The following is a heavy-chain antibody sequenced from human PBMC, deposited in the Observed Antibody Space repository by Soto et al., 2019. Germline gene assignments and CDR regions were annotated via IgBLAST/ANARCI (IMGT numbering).Heavy chain of an antibody. D-gene: IGHD3-3*01. CDR3: ARGGITIFGDYYYYYMDV. CDR1: GYTVTSDG. Sequence: GSVKVSCKACGYTVTSDGISLLRPAPGRGLEWMGWISAYNGNTNYAQKLQGRVTMTTDTSTSTAYMELRSLRSDDTAVYYCARGGITIFGDYYYYYMDVWGKGTTVTVSS. CDR2: ISAYNGNT. J-gene: IGHJ6*03. V-gene: IGHV1-18*01.